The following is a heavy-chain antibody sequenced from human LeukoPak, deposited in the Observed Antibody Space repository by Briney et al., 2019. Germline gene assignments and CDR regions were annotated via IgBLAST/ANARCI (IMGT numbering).Heavy chain of an antibody. V-gene: IGHV3-30-3*01. CDR3: ARARYCRSTRCRDAFDI. CDR1: GFTFSSYP. Sequence: PGGSLRLSCAASGFTFSSYPMHWVRQAPGKGLEWVAVISYDGSDKYYADSVKGRFTVSRDNSRSTLYLEMNSLRPEDTAVYYCARARYCRSTRCRDAFDIWGQGTMVTVSS. J-gene: IGHJ3*02. CDR2: ISYDGSDK. D-gene: IGHD2-2*01.